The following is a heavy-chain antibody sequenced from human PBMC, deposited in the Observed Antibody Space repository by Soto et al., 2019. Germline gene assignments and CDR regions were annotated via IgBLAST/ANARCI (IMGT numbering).Heavy chain of an antibody. D-gene: IGHD1-1*01. CDR1: GFTFSNYC. J-gene: IGHJ4*02. CDR3: AWDWDDDDPYYFDY. V-gene: IGHV3-21*01. Sequence: EVQLVESGGGLVKPGGSLRLSCAASGFTFSNYCLSWVRQAPGKGLEWVSSISRSSTYIYYEDSLKGRFTISRDNAKNSLYLQMSSLRPEDTAVYYCAWDWDDDDPYYFDYRGQGTLVTVSS. CDR2: ISRSSTYI.